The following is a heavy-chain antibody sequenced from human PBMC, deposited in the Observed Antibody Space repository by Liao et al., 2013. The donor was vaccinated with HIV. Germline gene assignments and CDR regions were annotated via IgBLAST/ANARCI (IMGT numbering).Heavy chain of an antibody. V-gene: IGHV4-61*02. CDR1: GGSINNATTY. CDR3: ARWGITIFGVVTLDAFDI. J-gene: IGHJ3*02. CDR2: IFASGST. Sequence: QVQLQESGPGLVKPSQTLSLTCSVSGGSINNATTYWTWIRQPAGKGLEWIGRIFASGSTNYNPSLKSRVTISLDTAKNQFSLRLTSVTAADTAVYYCARWGITIFGVVTLDAFDIWGQGTMVTVSS. D-gene: IGHD3-3*01.